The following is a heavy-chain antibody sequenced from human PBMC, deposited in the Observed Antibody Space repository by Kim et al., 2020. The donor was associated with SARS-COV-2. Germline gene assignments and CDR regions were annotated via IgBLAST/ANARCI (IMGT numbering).Heavy chain of an antibody. J-gene: IGHJ6*02. CDR2: IYYSGST. CDR1: GGSISSYY. Sequence: SETLSLTCTVSGGSISSYYWSWIRQPPGKGLEWIGYIYYSGSTNYNPSLKSRVTISVDTSKNQFSLKLSSVTAADTAVYYCAGAFQLVYYYGMDVWGQGTTVTVSS. D-gene: IGHD6-13*01. V-gene: IGHV4-59*01. CDR3: AGAFQLVYYYGMDV.